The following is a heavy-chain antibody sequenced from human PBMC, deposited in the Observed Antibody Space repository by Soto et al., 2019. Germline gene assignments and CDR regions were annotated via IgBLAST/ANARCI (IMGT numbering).Heavy chain of an antibody. D-gene: IGHD3-16*01. V-gene: IGHV3-7*01. Sequence: EVQLVESGGGLVQPGGSLRLSCAASGFIFSSYWMSWVRQAPGKGLEWVANIKDDGSEKYYVASVKGRFTISRDDAKNSLYLQMNRLRADDTAVYYCARELGWGWFDPWGQGTLVTVSS. CDR3: ARELGWGWFDP. CDR2: IKDDGSEK. CDR1: GFIFSSYW. J-gene: IGHJ5*02.